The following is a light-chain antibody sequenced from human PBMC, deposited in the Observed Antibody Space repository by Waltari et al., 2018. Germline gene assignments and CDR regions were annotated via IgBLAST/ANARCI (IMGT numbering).Light chain of an antibody. CDR2: SDD. Sequence: SYELTQPPSVSVSPGQTATITCSGDGLGDKYVWWYPQKPGHSPVAVIYSDDKRPSGIPERFSGSNSGNTATLTIGGTQTTDEGDYYCQAWDDTTVVFGAGTKVTV. V-gene: IGLV3-1*01. J-gene: IGLJ2*01. CDR1: GLGDKY. CDR3: QAWDDTTVV.